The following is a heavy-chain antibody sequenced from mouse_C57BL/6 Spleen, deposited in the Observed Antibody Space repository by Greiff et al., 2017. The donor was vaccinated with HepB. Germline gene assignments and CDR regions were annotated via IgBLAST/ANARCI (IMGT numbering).Heavy chain of an antibody. Sequence: EVQRVESGGGLVQPGGSLSLSCAASGFTFTDYYMSWVRQPPGKALEWLGFIRNKANGYTTEYSASVKGRFTISRDNSQSILYLQMNALRAEDSATYYCARSPLSPQRYFDVWGTGTTVTVSS. CDR1: GFTFTDYY. CDR2: IRNKANGYTT. J-gene: IGHJ1*03. D-gene: IGHD1-1*01. CDR3: ARSPLSPQRYFDV. V-gene: IGHV7-3*01.